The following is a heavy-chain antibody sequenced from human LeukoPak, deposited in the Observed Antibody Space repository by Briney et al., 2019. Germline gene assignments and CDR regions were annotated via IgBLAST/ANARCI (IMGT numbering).Heavy chain of an antibody. Sequence: PGGSLRLSCAASGFTFSSYEMNWVRQAPGKGLEWVSYISSSGSTMYYADSVKGRFTISRDNAKNSLSLQMNSLRAEDTAVYYCARGGGYDSFDYWGQGTQVTVSS. CDR1: GFTFSSYE. D-gene: IGHD5-12*01. J-gene: IGHJ4*02. CDR3: ARGGGYDSFDY. V-gene: IGHV3-48*03. CDR2: ISSSGSTM.